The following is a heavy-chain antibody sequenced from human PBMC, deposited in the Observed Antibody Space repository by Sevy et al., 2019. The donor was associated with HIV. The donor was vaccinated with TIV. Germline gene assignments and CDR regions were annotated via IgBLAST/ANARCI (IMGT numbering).Heavy chain of an antibody. CDR3: ARVIDYGELGKWFDP. Sequence: GGSLRLSCAASGFTFSKYWMSWVRQAPGKGLEWVANIKPDGSDKYYVGSLKGRFTIYRDNAKNSLYLEMNNLGAEDTAVYYCARVIDYGELGKWFDPWGQGTLVTVSS. D-gene: IGHD4-17*01. CDR2: IKPDGSDK. J-gene: IGHJ5*02. CDR1: GFTFSKYW. V-gene: IGHV3-7*01.